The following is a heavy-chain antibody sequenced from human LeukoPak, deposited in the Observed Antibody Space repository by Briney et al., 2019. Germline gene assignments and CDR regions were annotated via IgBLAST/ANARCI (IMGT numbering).Heavy chain of an antibody. CDR3: ATSGSSSWYYWFDP. CDR2: MYYSGST. Sequence: SETLSLTCTVSGYSISSGDYWGWIRQPPGKGLEWIGSMYYSGSTYYNPSLKSRVTISVDTSKNQFSLKLSSVTAADTAVYYCATSGSSSWYYWFDPWGQGTLVTVSS. CDR1: GYSISSGDY. J-gene: IGHJ5*02. D-gene: IGHD6-13*01. V-gene: IGHV4-38-2*02.